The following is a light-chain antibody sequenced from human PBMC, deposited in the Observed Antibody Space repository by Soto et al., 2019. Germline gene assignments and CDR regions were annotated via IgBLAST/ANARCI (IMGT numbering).Light chain of an antibody. CDR3: CSYACSSSWV. CDR1: SSDVGSYNL. CDR2: EDS. Sequence: QSALTQPASVSGSPGQSITISCTGTSSDVGSYNLVSWYQHHRGKAPKVIIYEDSKRPSGASNRFSGSKSGNTASLTISGLQAEDEADYYCCSYACSSSWVFGGGTKLTVL. V-gene: IGLV2-23*01. J-gene: IGLJ2*01.